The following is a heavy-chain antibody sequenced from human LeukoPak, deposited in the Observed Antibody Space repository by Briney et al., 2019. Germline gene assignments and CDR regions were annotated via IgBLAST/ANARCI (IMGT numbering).Heavy chain of an antibody. V-gene: IGHV1-69*04. CDR3: ARETTYGDYDY. CDR1: GGTFSSYA. Sequence: ASVKVSCKASGGTFSSYAISWVQQAPGQGLEWMGRIIPIFGIANYAQKFQGRVTITADKSTSTAYMELSSLRSEDTAVYYCARETTYGDYDYWGQGTLVTVSS. CDR2: IIPIFGIA. D-gene: IGHD4-17*01. J-gene: IGHJ4*02.